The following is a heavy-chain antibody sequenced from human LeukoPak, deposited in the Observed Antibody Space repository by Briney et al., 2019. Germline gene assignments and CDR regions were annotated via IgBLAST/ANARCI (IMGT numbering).Heavy chain of an antibody. CDR1: GYTFTSYY. J-gene: IGHJ4*02. V-gene: IGHV1-46*01. CDR2: INPSGGST. CDR3: ARDLVDGKERGMGATTFDY. D-gene: IGHD5-12*01. Sequence: ASVKVSCKASGYTFTSYYMHWVRQAPGQGLEWMGIINPSGGSTSYAQKFQGRVTMARDTSTSTVYMELSSLRSEDTAVYYCARDLVDGKERGMGATTFDYWGQGTLVTVSS.